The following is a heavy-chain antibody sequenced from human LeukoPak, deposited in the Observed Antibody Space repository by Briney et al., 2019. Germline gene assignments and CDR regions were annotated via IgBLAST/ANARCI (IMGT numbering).Heavy chain of an antibody. CDR2: IFPIFGTA. CDR1: GGTFSSYA. J-gene: IGHJ4*02. V-gene: IGHV1-69*01. CDR3: ARESRFWSGYPFIFDY. Sequence: SVKVSCKASGGTFSSYAISWVRQAPGQGLEWMGGIFPIFGTANYAPNFQGRARITAHESTSTAYIELSSLISEDTAVYYCARESRFWSGYPFIFDYWGQGTLVTVSS. D-gene: IGHD3-3*01.